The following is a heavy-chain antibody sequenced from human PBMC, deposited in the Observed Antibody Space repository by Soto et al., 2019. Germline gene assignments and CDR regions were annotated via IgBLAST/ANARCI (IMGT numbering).Heavy chain of an antibody. V-gene: IGHV3-53*01. CDR2: IYTGGST. CDR1: GFTVSSAD. CDR3: ETYMGETGRSFDP. D-gene: IGHD1-26*01. Sequence: PGGSLRLSCEASGFTVSSADMGWVRQAPGKGLEWVAVIYTGGSTVYADSVKGRFTITTDGSKNTQYLQMNSLRVEDTAVYYCETYMGETGRSFDPWGQGTLVTVSS. J-gene: IGHJ5*02.